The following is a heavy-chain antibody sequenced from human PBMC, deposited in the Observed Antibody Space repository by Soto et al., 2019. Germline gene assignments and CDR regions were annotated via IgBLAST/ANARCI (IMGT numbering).Heavy chain of an antibody. CDR1: GGSFSGYY. J-gene: IGHJ4*02. CDR3: ARLGYCSSTSCYTEFDY. Sequence: QVQLQQWGAGRLKPSETLSLTCAVYGGSFSGYYWSWIRQPPGKGLEWIGEINHSGSTNYNPSLKSRVTISVDTSKNQFALKLSSVTAADTAVYYCARLGYCSSTSCYTEFDYWGQGTLVPVSS. CDR2: INHSGST. V-gene: IGHV4-34*01. D-gene: IGHD2-2*02.